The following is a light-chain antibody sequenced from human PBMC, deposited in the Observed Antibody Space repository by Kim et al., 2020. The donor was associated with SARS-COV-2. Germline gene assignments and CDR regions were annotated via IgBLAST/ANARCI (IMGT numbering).Light chain of an antibody. CDR1: SNDVGNYNF. J-gene: IGLJ3*02. CDR2: GDS. CDR3: CSFAPGTIWV. Sequence: QSALTQPASVSGSPGQSITIPCTGTSNDVGNYNFVSWYQQYSGKAPKLLIYGDSKRPSGISNRFSASKSGNTAYLTISGLQGEDEADYYCCSFAPGTIWVFGGGTQLTVL. V-gene: IGLV2-23*01.